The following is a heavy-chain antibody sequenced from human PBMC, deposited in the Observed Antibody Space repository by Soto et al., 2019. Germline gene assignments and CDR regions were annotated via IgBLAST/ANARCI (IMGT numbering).Heavy chain of an antibody. V-gene: IGHV1-58*02. CDR2: IVVGSGNT. Sequence: SVKVSCKASGFPLSSSAMQWVRHARGQRLEWIGWIVVGSGNTNYAQKFQERVTITRDMSTSTAYMELRSLRSEDTAVYYCAADRYYGSGSHYNVLWDYYYYGMDVWG. CDR1: GFPLSSSA. CDR3: AADRYYGSGSHYNVLWDYYYYGMDV. J-gene: IGHJ6*02. D-gene: IGHD3-10*01.